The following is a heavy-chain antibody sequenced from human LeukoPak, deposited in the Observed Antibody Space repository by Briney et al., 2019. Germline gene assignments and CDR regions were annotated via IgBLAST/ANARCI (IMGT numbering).Heavy chain of an antibody. CDR3: ARMGGLYCSSMSCLDY. D-gene: IGHD2-2*01. V-gene: IGHV5-10-1*01. CDR2: IDPSDSYT. CDR1: GXRFTSYW. Sequence: GESLKTSFKDSGXRFTSYWISWVRQMPGKGLEWMLRIDPSDSYTNYSPSFQGHVTISADKSISTAYLQWSSLKASDTAMYYCARMGGLYCSSMSCLDYWGQGTLVTVSS. J-gene: IGHJ4*02.